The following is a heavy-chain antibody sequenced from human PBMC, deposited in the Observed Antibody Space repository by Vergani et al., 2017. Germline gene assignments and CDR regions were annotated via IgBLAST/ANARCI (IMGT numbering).Heavy chain of an antibody. CDR1: GFTFSNAW. J-gene: IGHJ6*03. CDR3: TTDXAVIVVVPAATMDV. Sequence: EVQLVESGGGLVKPGGSLRLSCAASGFTFSNAWMSWVRQAPGKGLELVGRIKSKTDGGTTDDAAPVKGRFTISREDSKNTLYLQMNSLKTEDTAVYYCTTDXAVIVVVPAATMDVWGKGTTVTVSS. V-gene: IGHV3-15*01. D-gene: IGHD2-2*01. CDR2: IKSKTDGGTT.